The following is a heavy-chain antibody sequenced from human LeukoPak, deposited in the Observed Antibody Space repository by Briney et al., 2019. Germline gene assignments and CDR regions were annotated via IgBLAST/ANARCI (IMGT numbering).Heavy chain of an antibody. J-gene: IGHJ4*02. CDR2: SRDKGHSYTT. Sequence: GGSLRLSCAASELTLSDHYIDWVRQAPGKGLEWVGRSRDKGHSYTTEYAASVKGRFTVSRDNSENLVFLQMNSLRAEDTAVYYCASLYGSGSYPDYWGQGTLVTVSS. CDR3: ASLYGSGSYPDY. CDR1: ELTLSDHY. V-gene: IGHV3-72*01. D-gene: IGHD3-10*01.